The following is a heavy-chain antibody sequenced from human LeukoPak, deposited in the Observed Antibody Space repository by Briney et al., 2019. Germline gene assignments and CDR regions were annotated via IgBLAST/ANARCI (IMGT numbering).Heavy chain of an antibody. CDR1: GYTFTSYG. V-gene: IGHV1-69*05. CDR3: AIPRITGTTGRYYYYMDV. CDR2: IIPIFGTA. J-gene: IGHJ6*03. D-gene: IGHD1-7*01. Sequence: SVKVSCKASGYTFTSYGISWVRQAPGQGLEWMGGIIPIFGTANYAQKFQGRVTITTDESTSTAYMELSSLRSEDTAVYYCAIPRITGTTGRYYYYMDVWGKGTTVTVSS.